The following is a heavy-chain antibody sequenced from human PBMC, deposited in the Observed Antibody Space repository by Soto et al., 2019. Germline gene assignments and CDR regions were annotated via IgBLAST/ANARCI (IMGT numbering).Heavy chain of an antibody. CDR3: ASTAEPIQRTSPGYYDYIWGSYRYTSPYYFDY. CDR2: IYYSGST. Sequence: SETLSLTCTVSGGSISSSSYYWGWIRQPPGKGLEWIGSIYYSGSTYYNPSLKSRVTISVDTSKNQFSLKLSSVTAADTAVYYCASTAEPIQRTSPGYYDYIWGSYRYTSPYYFDYWGQGTLVTVSS. J-gene: IGHJ4*02. V-gene: IGHV4-39*01. D-gene: IGHD3-16*02. CDR1: GGSISSSSYY.